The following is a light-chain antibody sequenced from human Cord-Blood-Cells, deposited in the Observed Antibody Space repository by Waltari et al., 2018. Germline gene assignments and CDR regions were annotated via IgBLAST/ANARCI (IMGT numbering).Light chain of an antibody. V-gene: IGKV3-11*01. Sequence: IVLTQSPATLSLSPGERATLSCRASQSVSSYLAWYQQKSGQAPRLLIYDASNRATGIPARFSGSGSGTDFTLTISSLEPEDFAVYDCQQRSNWPPGGITFGQGTRLEIK. CDR3: QQRSNWPPGGIT. J-gene: IGKJ5*01. CDR1: QSVSSY. CDR2: DAS.